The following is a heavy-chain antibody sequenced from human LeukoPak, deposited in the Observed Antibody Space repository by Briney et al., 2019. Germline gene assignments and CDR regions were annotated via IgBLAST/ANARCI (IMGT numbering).Heavy chain of an antibody. J-gene: IGHJ6*02. Sequence: GESLKISCKGSGYSFTSYWIGWVRQMPGKGLEWMGIIYPGDSDTRYNPSFQGQVTISADKSISTAYLQWSSLKASDTAMYYCARTKMVVAATLDYYGMDVWGQGTTVTVSS. CDR2: IYPGDSDT. CDR1: GYSFTSYW. CDR3: ARTKMVVAATLDYYGMDV. V-gene: IGHV5-51*01. D-gene: IGHD2-15*01.